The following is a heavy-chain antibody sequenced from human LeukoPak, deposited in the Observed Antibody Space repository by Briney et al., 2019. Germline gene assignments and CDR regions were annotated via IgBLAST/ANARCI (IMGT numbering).Heavy chain of an antibody. CDR3: ARYSLDWNYPRSLDY. V-gene: IGHV1-2*02. J-gene: IGHJ4*02. CDR2: INPNSGGT. Sequence: GASVKVSCKASGYTFTDYYIHWVRQAPGQGLKWMGWINPNSGGTDYAQKFQGRVTMTRDTSISTVYMELSRLRSDDTAVYYCARYSLDWNYPRSLDYWGQGTLATVSS. D-gene: IGHD1-7*01. CDR1: GYTFTDYY.